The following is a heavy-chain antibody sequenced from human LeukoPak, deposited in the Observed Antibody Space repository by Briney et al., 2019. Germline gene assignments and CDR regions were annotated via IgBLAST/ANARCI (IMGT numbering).Heavy chain of an antibody. CDR3: ARAYDSSGYYTAFFDY. V-gene: IGHV1-2*02. J-gene: IGHJ4*02. Sequence: ASVKVSCKASGYTFTGYYMHWVRQAPGQGLEWMGWINPNSGGTNYAQKFQGRVTMTRDMSTSTVYMELSSLRSEDTAVYYCARAYDSSGYYTAFFDYWGQGTLVTVSS. D-gene: IGHD3-22*01. CDR1: GYTFTGYY. CDR2: INPNSGGT.